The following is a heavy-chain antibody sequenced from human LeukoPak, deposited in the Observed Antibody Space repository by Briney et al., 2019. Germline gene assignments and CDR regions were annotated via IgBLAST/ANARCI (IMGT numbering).Heavy chain of an antibody. Sequence: PSETLSLTCTVSGGSISSYYWSWIRQPPGKGLEWIGYIYYSDSTNYNPSLKSRVTISVDTSKNQFSLKLSSVTAADTAVYYCAKTALGAYCDLAFDYWGQGTLVTVSS. V-gene: IGHV4-59*01. CDR3: AKTALGAYCDLAFDY. J-gene: IGHJ4*02. D-gene: IGHD4-17*01. CDR1: GGSISSYY. CDR2: IYYSDST.